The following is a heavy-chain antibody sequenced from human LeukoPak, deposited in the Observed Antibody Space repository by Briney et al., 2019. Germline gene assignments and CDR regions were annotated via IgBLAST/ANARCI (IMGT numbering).Heavy chain of an antibody. CDR3: ARAAISFPNWFDP. Sequence: PSQTLSLTCAVSGGSISSGGYSWSWIRQPPGKGLEWIGYIYHSGSTYYNPSLKSRVTISVDRSKNQFSLKLSSVTAADTAVYYCARAAISFPNWFDPWGQGTLVTVSS. J-gene: IGHJ5*02. D-gene: IGHD3-3*01. CDR2: IYHSGST. V-gene: IGHV4-30-2*01. CDR1: GGSISSGGYS.